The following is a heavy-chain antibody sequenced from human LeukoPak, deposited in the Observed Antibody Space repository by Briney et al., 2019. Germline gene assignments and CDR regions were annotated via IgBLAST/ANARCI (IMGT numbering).Heavy chain of an antibody. J-gene: IGHJ4*02. Sequence: ASVKVSCKASGYTYTSYGISWVRQAPGQGLEWMGWISAYNGNTNYVQKLQGRVTMTTDTSTSTAYMELRSLRFVDTAVYYCARGIRGREFNGGQGALVSVSS. V-gene: IGHV1-18*01. CDR1: GYTYTSYG. CDR3: ARGIRGREFN. CDR2: ISAYNGNT.